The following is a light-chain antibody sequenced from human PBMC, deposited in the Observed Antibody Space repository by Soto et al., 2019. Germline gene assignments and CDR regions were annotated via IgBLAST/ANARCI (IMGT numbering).Light chain of an antibody. J-gene: IGKJ5*01. CDR1: QGVGGW. CDR2: ATS. V-gene: IGKV1-12*01. CDR3: QQYYSYPIT. Sequence: IQMTQSPSSVSASVGDRVTMTCRASQGVGGWLAWYQQKPGKVPKLLIYATSSLHSGVPSRFSGSGSGTDFTLTISCLQSEDFSTYYCQQYYSYPITFGQGTRLEIK.